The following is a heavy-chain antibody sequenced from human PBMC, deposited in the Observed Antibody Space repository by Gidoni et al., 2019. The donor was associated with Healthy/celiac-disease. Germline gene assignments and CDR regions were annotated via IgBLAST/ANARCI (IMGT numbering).Heavy chain of an antibody. CDR1: GGSISSGGYS. CDR2: IYHSGST. Sequence: QLQLQESGSGLVKPSQTLSLTCAVSGGSISSGGYSWSWIRQPPGKGLEWIGYIYHSGSTYYNPSLKSRVTISVDRSKNQFSLKLSSVTAADTAVYYCARGVQLPPLTAPPDAFDIWGQGTMVTVSS. J-gene: IGHJ3*02. D-gene: IGHD2-2*01. V-gene: IGHV4-30-2*01. CDR3: ARGVQLPPLTAPPDAFDI.